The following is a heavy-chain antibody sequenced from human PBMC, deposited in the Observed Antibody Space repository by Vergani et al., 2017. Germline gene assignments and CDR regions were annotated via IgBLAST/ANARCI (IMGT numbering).Heavy chain of an antibody. CDR1: GGSIDGVSSY. D-gene: IGHD3-10*01. Sequence: QMQLQESGPGLLKPSQTLSLTCSVSGGSIDGVSSYWTWIRQPAGKGLEWIGRIYKSGRTNYNPSLQSRVTISIDTSKNQFSLTLTSVTAADTGVYFCAGDRVTVVRNQYYGMDVWGQGTTVIVSS. CDR2: IYKSGRT. V-gene: IGHV4-61*02. CDR3: AGDRVTVVRNQYYGMDV. J-gene: IGHJ6*02.